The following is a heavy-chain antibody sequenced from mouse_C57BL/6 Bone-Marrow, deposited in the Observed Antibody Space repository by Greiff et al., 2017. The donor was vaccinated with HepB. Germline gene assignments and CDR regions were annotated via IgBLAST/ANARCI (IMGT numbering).Heavy chain of an antibody. CDR1: GFTFTDYY. CDR2: IRNKANGYTT. V-gene: IGHV7-3*01. Sequence: EVKLEESGGGLVQPGGSLSLSCAASGFTFTDYYMSWVRQPPGKALEWLGFIRNKANGYTTEYSASVKGRFTISRDNSQSILYLQMNALRAEDSATYYCARRGGYFDVWGTGTTVTVSS. CDR3: ARRGGYFDV. J-gene: IGHJ1*03.